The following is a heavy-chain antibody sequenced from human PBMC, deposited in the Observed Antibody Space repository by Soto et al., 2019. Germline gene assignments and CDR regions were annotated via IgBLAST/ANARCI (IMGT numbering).Heavy chain of an antibody. CDR1: GYTFTSYD. CDR2: MNPNSGNT. CDR3: ARGSRGLRLKNLPLDP. V-gene: IGHV1-8*01. J-gene: IGHJ5*02. D-gene: IGHD3-10*01. Sequence: QVQLVQSGAEVKKPGASVKVSCKASGYTFTSYDINWVRQATGQGLEWMGWMNPNSGNTGYAQKFQGRVTMTRNTSISTDYMELSSLRSEDTAVYYCARGSRGLRLKNLPLDPWGKGTLVTVSS.